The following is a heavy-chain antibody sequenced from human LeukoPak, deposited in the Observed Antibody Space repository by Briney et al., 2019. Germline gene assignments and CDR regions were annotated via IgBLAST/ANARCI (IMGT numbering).Heavy chain of an antibody. CDR1: GFTFSSYA. CDR2: ISGSGGST. D-gene: IGHD3-10*01. Sequence: GGSLRLSCAASGFTFSSYAMSWVRQAPGKGLEWVSAISGSGGSTYYADSVKGRFTISRDNSKNTLYLQMNSLRAEDTAVYYCARERPVWFGDRYYYYMDVWGKGTTVTVSS. J-gene: IGHJ6*03. V-gene: IGHV3-23*01. CDR3: ARERPVWFGDRYYYYMDV.